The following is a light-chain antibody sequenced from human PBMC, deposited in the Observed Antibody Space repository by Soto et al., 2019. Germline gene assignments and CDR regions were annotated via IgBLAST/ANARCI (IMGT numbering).Light chain of an antibody. Sequence: DIQMTQSPSTLSASVGDRVTITCRASESINSWLAWYQQKAGKAPKLLIYKASSLESGVTARLSGSGSGTEFTLTISSLQPDDFAPYYCQHYHNYPITFGQGTRLEIK. J-gene: IGKJ5*01. CDR1: ESINSW. CDR2: KAS. CDR3: QHYHNYPIT. V-gene: IGKV1-5*03.